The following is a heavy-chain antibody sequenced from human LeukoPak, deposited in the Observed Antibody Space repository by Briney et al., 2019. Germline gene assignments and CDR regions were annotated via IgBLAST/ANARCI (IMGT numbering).Heavy chain of an antibody. V-gene: IGHV4-34*01. CDR3: TRRYYYNLGSFPFDF. Sequence: PSETLSLTCAVSGGPFSGYFWSWIRQSSGKGLEWIGEIHNSGTTNYNPSLNSRVTISEDASKNQFYLNLSSVTAADTAVYYCTRRYYYNLGSFPFDFWGQGTLVTVSS. D-gene: IGHD3-10*01. CDR2: IHNSGTT. J-gene: IGHJ4*02. CDR1: GGPFSGYF.